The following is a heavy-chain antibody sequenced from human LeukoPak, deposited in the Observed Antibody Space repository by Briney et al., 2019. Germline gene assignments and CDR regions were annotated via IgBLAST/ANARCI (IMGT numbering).Heavy chain of an antibody. CDR3: ARADTAMDYYYYYMDV. J-gene: IGHJ6*03. V-gene: IGHV3-48*03. D-gene: IGHD5-18*01. Sequence: GGSLRLSCAASGFTFSSYEMNWVRQAPGKGLEWVSYISSSGSTIYYADSVKGRFTISRDNAKNSLYLQMNSLRAEDTAVYYCARADTAMDYYYYYMDVWGKGTTVTISS. CDR2: ISSSGSTI. CDR1: GFTFSSYE.